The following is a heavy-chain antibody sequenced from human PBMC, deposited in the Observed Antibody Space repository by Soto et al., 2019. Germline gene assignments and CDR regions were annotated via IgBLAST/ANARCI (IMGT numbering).Heavy chain of an antibody. CDR1: GFTFSNAG. J-gene: IGHJ4*02. CDR3: TTYNDFWSGYYHYFDY. D-gene: IGHD3-3*01. V-gene: IGHV3-15*07. CDR2: IKSKTDGGTT. Sequence: CGSLRLSCAASGFTFSNAGMIWVRQDPGKGLEWVGRIKSKTDGGTTDYAAPVKGRFTISRDDSKNTLYLQMNSLKTEDTAVYYCTTYNDFWSGYYHYFDYWGQGTLVTVSS.